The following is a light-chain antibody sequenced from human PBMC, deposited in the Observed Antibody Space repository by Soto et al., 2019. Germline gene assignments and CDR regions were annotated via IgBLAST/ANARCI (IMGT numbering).Light chain of an antibody. CDR2: GAS. J-gene: IGKJ4*01. Sequence: EIGLTQSPGTLSLSPGDRATLSCRASRSVSDYLAWYQQKPGQSPRLIVYGASNRATGIPARFSGSGSGTDFTLTIVTLEPEDFAVYYCQQRSSWPLTFGGGTKVDIK. CDR1: RSVSDY. V-gene: IGKV3-11*01. CDR3: QQRSSWPLT.